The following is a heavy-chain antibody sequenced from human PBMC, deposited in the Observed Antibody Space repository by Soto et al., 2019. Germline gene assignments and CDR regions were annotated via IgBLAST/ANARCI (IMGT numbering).Heavy chain of an antibody. CDR3: ARGSRGPISDGLVIIPSYYYYYGMDV. Sequence: PGESLKISCKGSGYSFTSYWIGWVRQMPGKGLEWMGIIYPGDSDTRYSPSFQGQVTISADKSISTAYLRWSSLKASDTAMYYCARGSRGPISDGLVIIPSYYYYYGMDVWGQGTTVTVSS. CDR1: GYSFTSYW. V-gene: IGHV5-51*01. J-gene: IGHJ6*02. CDR2: IYPGDSDT. D-gene: IGHD3-9*01.